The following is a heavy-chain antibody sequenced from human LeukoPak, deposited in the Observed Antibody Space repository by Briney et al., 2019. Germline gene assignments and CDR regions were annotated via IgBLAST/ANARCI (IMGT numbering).Heavy chain of an antibody. Sequence: ASVKVSCKASDYTFTNYGISWVRQAPGQGLEWMGWIIVYNAKTNYAQNFQGRVTMTTDTSTSTAYVELRSLRSDDTAVYYCARYGIGAAAGGDYMDVWGKGTTVTVSS. CDR1: DYTFTNYG. CDR3: ARYGIGAAAGGDYMDV. CDR2: IIVYNAKT. V-gene: IGHV1-18*01. J-gene: IGHJ6*03. D-gene: IGHD6-13*01.